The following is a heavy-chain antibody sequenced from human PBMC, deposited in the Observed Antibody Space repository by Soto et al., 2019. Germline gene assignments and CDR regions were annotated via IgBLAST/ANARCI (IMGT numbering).Heavy chain of an antibody. D-gene: IGHD2-15*01. CDR1: GSISSGGYY. CDR3: ARRREGYCSGGSCYFDY. V-gene: IGHV4-31*02. J-gene: IGHJ4*02. Sequence: GSISSGGYYWSWIRQHPGKGLEWIGYIYYSGSTYYNPSLKSRVTISVDTSKNQFSLKLSSVTAADTAVYYCARRREGYCSGGSCYFDYWGQGTLVTVSS. CDR2: IYYSGST.